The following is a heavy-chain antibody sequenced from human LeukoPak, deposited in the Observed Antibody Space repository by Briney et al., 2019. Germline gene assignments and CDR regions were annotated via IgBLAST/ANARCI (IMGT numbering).Heavy chain of an antibody. D-gene: IGHD6-6*01. V-gene: IGHV3-66*01. Sequence: GGSLRLSCAASEFSVGSNYMTWVRQAPGKGLEWVSLIYSGGSTYYADSVKGRFTISRDNSKNTLYLQMNSLRAEDTAVYYCAKDLAARACSWGQGTLVTVSS. CDR3: AKDLAARACS. J-gene: IGHJ5*02. CDR2: IYSGGST. CDR1: EFSVGSNY.